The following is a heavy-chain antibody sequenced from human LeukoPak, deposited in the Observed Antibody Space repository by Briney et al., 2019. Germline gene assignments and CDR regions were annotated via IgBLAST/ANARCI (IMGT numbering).Heavy chain of an antibody. V-gene: IGHV4-39*01. CDR1: GGAISSSSYY. CDR2: IYYSGST. J-gene: IGHJ4*02. CDR3: ARQVRYYYDSSGYYYDY. D-gene: IGHD3-22*01. Sequence: SETLSLTCTVSGGAISSSSYYWGWIRQPPGKGLEWIGSIYYSGSTYYNPSLKSRVTISVDTSKNQFSLKLSSVTAADTAVYYCARQVRYYYDSSGYYYDYWGQGTLVTVSS.